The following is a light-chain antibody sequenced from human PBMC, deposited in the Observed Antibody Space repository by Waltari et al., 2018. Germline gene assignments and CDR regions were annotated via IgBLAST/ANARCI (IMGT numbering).Light chain of an antibody. CDR1: QDINNY. CDR2: HTS. CDR3: QQYDDLFT. V-gene: IGKV1-33*01. Sequence: DIVMTQSPSSLSASVGDRVTITCQASQDINNYLNWYQQKPGRAPNLLIYHTSNLQTGVPSRFSGSRSGTDYTFTISNLQPEDVATYYCQQYDDLFTFGPGTKVDLK. J-gene: IGKJ3*01.